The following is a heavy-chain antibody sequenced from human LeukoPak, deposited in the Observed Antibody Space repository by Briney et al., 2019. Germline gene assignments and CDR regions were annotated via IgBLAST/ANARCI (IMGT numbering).Heavy chain of an antibody. Sequence: GGSLRLSCEASGFTFSTSAMGWVRQAPGKGLEWVSGINSNGDEIYYADSVRGRFTISRDNSNNALYLQMDSLRAEDTAVYYCANWIGSSSRDYWGQGTLVTVSS. CDR2: INSNGDEI. D-gene: IGHD6-6*01. CDR3: ANWIGSSSRDY. CDR1: GFTFSTSA. J-gene: IGHJ4*02. V-gene: IGHV3-23*01.